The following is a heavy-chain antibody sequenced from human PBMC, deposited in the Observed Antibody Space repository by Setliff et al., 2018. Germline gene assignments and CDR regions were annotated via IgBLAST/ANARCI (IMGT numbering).Heavy chain of an antibody. D-gene: IGHD1-1*01. J-gene: IGHJ4*02. CDR3: GRVGNWNFFDF. CDR2: IHHSGST. V-gene: IGHV4-38-2*01. CDR1: GYSISNIYH. Sequence: SETLSLTCAVSGYSISNIYHWGWIRQPPGKGLEWIATIHHSGSTNYNPSLKSRATISVDTSKNQFSLKVSSVTAADTAVYYCGRVGNWNFFDFWGQGTLVTVSS.